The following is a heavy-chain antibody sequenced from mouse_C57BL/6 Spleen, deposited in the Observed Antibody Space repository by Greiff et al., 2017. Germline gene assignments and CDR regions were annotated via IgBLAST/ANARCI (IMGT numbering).Heavy chain of an antibody. CDR1: GFTFTSYY. Sequence: EVQLQQPGAELVKPGASVKLSCTASGFTFTSYYMHWVKQRPEQGLEWIGRIDPDDGGTKYAEKFQGKATITADKSSNTAYLQLSSLTSEDAAVSYCGRGSDYGDFADWGTGTTVTVSS. CDR3: GRGSDYGDFAD. CDR2: IDPDDGGT. V-gene: IGHV14-2*01. J-gene: IGHJ1*03. D-gene: IGHD2-13*01.